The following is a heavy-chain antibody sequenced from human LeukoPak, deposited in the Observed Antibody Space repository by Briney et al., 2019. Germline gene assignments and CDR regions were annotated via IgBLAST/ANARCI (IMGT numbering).Heavy chain of an antibody. CDR2: IYVTGST. CDR3: ARHIGGGIEDMDV. V-gene: IGHV4-59*08. CDR1: GGSIGTYY. Sequence: PSETLPLTCTVSGGSIGTYYWSWIRQSPGKGLEWIGYIYVTGSTRYNPYLQSRVTISVDTSRNQFFLKMSSVTAADTAVYYCARHIGGGIEDMDVWGKGTTVTVSS. J-gene: IGHJ6*03. D-gene: IGHD3-16*02.